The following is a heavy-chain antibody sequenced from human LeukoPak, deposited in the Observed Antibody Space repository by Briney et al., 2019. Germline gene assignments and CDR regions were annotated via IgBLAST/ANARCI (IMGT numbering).Heavy chain of an antibody. CDR1: GFTFSSYG. V-gene: IGHV3-30*18. CDR3: AKNRPMIAEYYFDY. D-gene: IGHD3-22*01. J-gene: IGHJ4*02. CDR2: ISYDGSNK. Sequence: LVDSGGGVVQPGRSLRLSCAASGFTFSSYGMHWVRQAPGKGLEWVAVISYDGSNKYYADSVKGRFTISRDNSKNTLYLQMNSLRAEDTAVYYCAKNRPMIAEYYFDYWGQGTLVTVSS.